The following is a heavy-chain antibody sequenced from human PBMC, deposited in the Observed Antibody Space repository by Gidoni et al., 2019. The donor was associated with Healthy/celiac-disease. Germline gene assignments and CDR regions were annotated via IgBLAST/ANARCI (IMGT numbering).Heavy chain of an antibody. V-gene: IGHV1-69*06. Sequence: QVQLVQSGAEVKKPGSSVKVSCKASGGTFSSYAISWVRQAPGQGLEWMGGIIPIFGTANYAQKFQCRVTITADKSTSTAYMELSSLRSEDTAVYYCARSPSWSGYAINRRDYYYYYYMDVWGKGTTVTVSS. J-gene: IGHJ6*03. CDR1: GGTFSSYA. CDR3: ARSPSWSGYAINRRDYYYYYYMDV. D-gene: IGHD3-3*01. CDR2: IIPIFGTA.